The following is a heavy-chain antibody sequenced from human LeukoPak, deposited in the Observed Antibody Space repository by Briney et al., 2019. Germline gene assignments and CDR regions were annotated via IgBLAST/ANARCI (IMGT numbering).Heavy chain of an antibody. CDR2: IKNKADGGTT. CDR1: GFTLSIGW. CDR3: TTVGYYDSSAPY. Sequence: PGGSLRLSCAASGFTLSIGWMSWVRQAPGKGLEWVGRIKNKADGGTTDLAAPVKGRFTISRDDSKNTLYLQMNSLKTEDTAVYYCTTVGYYDSSAPYWGQGTLVTVSS. J-gene: IGHJ4*02. D-gene: IGHD3-22*01. V-gene: IGHV3-15*01.